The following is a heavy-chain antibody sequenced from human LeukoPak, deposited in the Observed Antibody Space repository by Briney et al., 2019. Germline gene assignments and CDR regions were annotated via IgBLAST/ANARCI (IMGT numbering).Heavy chain of an antibody. J-gene: IGHJ6*04. D-gene: IGHD1-26*01. V-gene: IGHV1-2*02. Sequence: GAAVKLSCRASGYTFTGYYMHGVRQAPGQGLEWMRGINPNSGGTNYAQHCQGRVTRTRDTSITTAYMELSSLRSDDTAVYYCARALTLYSGSSYPQDVWGKGTTVIVCS. CDR1: GYTFTGYY. CDR3: ARALTLYSGSSYPQDV. CDR2: INPNSGGT.